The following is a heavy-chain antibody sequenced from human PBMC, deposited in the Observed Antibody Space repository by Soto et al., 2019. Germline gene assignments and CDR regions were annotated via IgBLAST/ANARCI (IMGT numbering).Heavy chain of an antibody. J-gene: IGHJ4*02. CDR3: AKDTNEMATTYYFDY. CDR2: ISYDGSNK. CDR1: GFTFSSYG. Sequence: GGSLRLSCAASGFTFSSYGMHWVRQAPGKGLEWVAVISYDGSNKYYADSVKGRFTISRDNSKNTLYLQMNSLRAEDTAVYYCAKDTNEMATTYYFDYWGQGTLVTVSS. V-gene: IGHV3-30*18. D-gene: IGHD5-12*01.